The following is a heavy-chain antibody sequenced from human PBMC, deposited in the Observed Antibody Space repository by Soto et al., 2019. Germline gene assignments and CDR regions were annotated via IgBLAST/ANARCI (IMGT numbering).Heavy chain of an antibody. D-gene: IGHD3-10*01. J-gene: IGHJ4*02. Sequence: GSLRLSCAASGFTFSSYWMHWVRQGPEKGLVWVSRINSEGSDAVYADSVKGRFTISRDNAKNTLYLQMNSLRVEDTAVYYCARDPLYYGSGLDDWGQGTPVTVSS. CDR2: INSEGSDA. V-gene: IGHV3-74*01. CDR1: GFTFSSYW. CDR3: ARDPLYYGSGLDD.